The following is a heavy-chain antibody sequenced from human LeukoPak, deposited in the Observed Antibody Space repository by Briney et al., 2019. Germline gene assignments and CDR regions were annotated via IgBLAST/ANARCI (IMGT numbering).Heavy chain of an antibody. D-gene: IGHD6-13*01. CDR3: ARGVATTGAKFSDY. CDR1: GYTFSVYY. Sequence: ASVKVSCKASGYTFSVYYIHWLRQAPGQGLEWLGWINPNNGGTLYSQKFQGGVTMSRDTSISAVYMELNRLTTDDTAVYFCARGVATTGAKFSDYWGRGTLVTVSS. J-gene: IGHJ4*02. V-gene: IGHV1-2*02. CDR2: INPNNGGT.